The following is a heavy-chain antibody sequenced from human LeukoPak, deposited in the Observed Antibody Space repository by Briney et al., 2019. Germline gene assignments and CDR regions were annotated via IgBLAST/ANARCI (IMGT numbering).Heavy chain of an antibody. V-gene: IGHV1-46*03. Sequence: ASVKVSCKASGYTFTSYYMHWVRQAPGQGLEWMGIINPSGGSTSYAQKFQGRVTMTRDTSTSTGYMELSSLRSGDTAVYYCARDYDSSGYYSYYFDYWGQGTLVTVSS. D-gene: IGHD3-22*01. J-gene: IGHJ4*02. CDR3: ARDYDSSGYYSYYFDY. CDR1: GYTFTSYY. CDR2: INPSGGST.